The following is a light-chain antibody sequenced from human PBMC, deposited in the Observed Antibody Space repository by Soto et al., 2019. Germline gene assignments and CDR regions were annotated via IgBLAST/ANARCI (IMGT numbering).Light chain of an antibody. J-gene: IGKJ1*01. Sequence: EIVMTQSPLSLPVTPGEPASISCRSSHSLLHSNGYNYLDWYLQKPGQSPQLLIYLGSNRASGVPDRFSGSGSGTDFTLKISRVEAEDVGVYYCMQALQTWTFGQGTKV. CDR3: MQALQTWT. CDR2: LGS. V-gene: IGKV2-28*01. CDR1: HSLLHSNGYNY.